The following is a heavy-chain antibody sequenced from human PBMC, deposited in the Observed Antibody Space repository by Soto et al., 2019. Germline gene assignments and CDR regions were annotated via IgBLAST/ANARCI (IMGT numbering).Heavy chain of an antibody. V-gene: IGHV4-34*01. CDR3: ARGPTMVRGVNYGMDV. Sequence: PSETLSLTCAVYGVSFSGYYWSWVRQPPGKGLEWIGEIYHSGSTNYNPSLKSRVTISVDKSKNQFSLKLSSVTAADTAVYYCARGPTMVRGVNYGMDVWGQGTTVTVSS. CDR2: IYHSGST. J-gene: IGHJ6*02. D-gene: IGHD3-10*01. CDR1: GVSFSGYY.